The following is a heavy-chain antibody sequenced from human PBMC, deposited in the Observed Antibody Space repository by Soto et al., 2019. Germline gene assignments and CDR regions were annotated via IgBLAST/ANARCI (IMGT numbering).Heavy chain of an antibody. D-gene: IGHD3-3*01. V-gene: IGHV2-5*02. CDR1: GFSLTTRGVG. CDR3: TPGSGFS. CDR2: IYWDDDK. Sequence: QITLKESGRTLVKPTQTLTLTCSFSGFSLTTRGVGVGWIRQPPGKALEWLALIYWDDDKRYSPSLKSRLTITKGTSKTQVVLTMSKVDTVDTGTYYCTPGSGFSWGQGTLVTVSS. J-gene: IGHJ5*02.